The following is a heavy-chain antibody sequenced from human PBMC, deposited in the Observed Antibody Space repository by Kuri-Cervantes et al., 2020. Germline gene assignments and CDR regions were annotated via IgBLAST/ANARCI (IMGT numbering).Heavy chain of an antibody. CDR3: ARVEVYDFWSGYCFDY. D-gene: IGHD3-3*01. Sequence: GGSLRLSCAASGFTFSSYSMNWVRQAPGKGLEWVSYISSSSSTIYYADSVKGRFTISRDNAKNSLYLQMNSLRAEDTALYYCARVEVYDFWSGYCFDYWGQGTLVTVSS. CDR1: GFTFSSYS. CDR2: ISSSSSTI. J-gene: IGHJ4*02. V-gene: IGHV3-48*01.